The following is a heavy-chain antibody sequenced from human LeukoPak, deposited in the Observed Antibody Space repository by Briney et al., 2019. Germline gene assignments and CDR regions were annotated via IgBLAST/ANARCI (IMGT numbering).Heavy chain of an antibody. D-gene: IGHD2-2*03. Sequence: EASVKVSCKASGYTFTGYYMHWVRQATGQGLEWMGWMNPNSGTTGYAQKFQGRVTMTRDTSIGTAYMELSSLRSEDTAVYYCARVDWQRFDPWGQGILVTVSS. CDR3: ARVDWQRFDP. CDR1: GYTFTGYY. CDR2: MNPNSGTT. V-gene: IGHV1-8*02. J-gene: IGHJ5*02.